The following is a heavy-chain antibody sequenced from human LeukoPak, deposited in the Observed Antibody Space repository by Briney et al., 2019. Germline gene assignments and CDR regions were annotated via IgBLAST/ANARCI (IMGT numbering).Heavy chain of an antibody. Sequence: ASVKVSCKASGYTFTGYYMHWVRQAPGQGLEWMGWMNPNSGNTGYAQKFQGRVTMTRNTSISTAYMELSSLRSEDTAVYYCARGTAMVDYWGQGTLVTVSS. D-gene: IGHD5-18*01. V-gene: IGHV1-8*02. CDR2: MNPNSGNT. CDR1: GYTFTGYY. CDR3: ARGTAMVDY. J-gene: IGHJ4*02.